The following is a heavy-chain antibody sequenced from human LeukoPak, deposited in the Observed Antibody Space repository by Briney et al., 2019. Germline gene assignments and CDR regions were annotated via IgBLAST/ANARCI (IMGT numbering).Heavy chain of an antibody. Sequence: GGSLRLSCAASGFTFSSYAMSWVRQAPGKGLEWVSAISGSGGSTYYADSVKGRFTISRDNSKNTLYLQMNSLRAEDTAVYYCARDWDYDFWSGYTSDYWGQGTLVTVSS. V-gene: IGHV3-23*01. CDR1: GFTFSSYA. D-gene: IGHD3-3*01. CDR3: ARDWDYDFWSGYTSDY. J-gene: IGHJ4*02. CDR2: ISGSGGST.